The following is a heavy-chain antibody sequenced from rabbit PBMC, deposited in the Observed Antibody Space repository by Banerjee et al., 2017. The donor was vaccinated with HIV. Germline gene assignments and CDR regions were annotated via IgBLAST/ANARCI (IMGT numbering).Heavy chain of an antibody. J-gene: IGHJ6*01. CDR2: IDTGDGDT. CDR1: GFSFSGILY. V-gene: IGHV1S45*01. CDR3: ARDTGSSFSSYGMDL. Sequence: QQQLEESGGGLVKPGGTLTLTCTASGFSFSGILYMCWVRQAPGKGLEWIACIDTGDGDTYFANWAKGRFTISKKSATTVTLQMTSLTAADTATYFCARDTGSSFSSYGMDLWGPGTLVTVS. D-gene: IGHD8-1*01.